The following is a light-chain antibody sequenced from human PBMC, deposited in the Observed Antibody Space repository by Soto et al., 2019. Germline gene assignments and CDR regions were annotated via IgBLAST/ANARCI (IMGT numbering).Light chain of an antibody. CDR1: QSIRYY. CDR3: QQSYSTPQNT. CDR2: AAS. Sequence: DIQMTQSPSSLSASVGDRVTITCRASQSIRYYLNWYQQKPGKAPKLLIYAASSLQSGVPSRFSGSGSGTDFTLTISSLQPEDFATYYCQQSYSTPQNTFGQGINVDIK. J-gene: IGKJ2*01. V-gene: IGKV1-39*01.